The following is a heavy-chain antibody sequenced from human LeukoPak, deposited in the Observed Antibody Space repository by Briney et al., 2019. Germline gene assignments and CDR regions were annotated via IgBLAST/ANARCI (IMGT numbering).Heavy chain of an antibody. Sequence: PGGSLRLSCAASGFTFSSYGMHWVRQAPGKGLEWVAVISYDGSNKYYADSVKGRFTISRDNSKNTLYLQMNSLRAEDTAVYYCAKVEGIYDSSGYTLDYWGQGTLVTVSS. CDR3: AKVEGIYDSSGYTLDY. CDR1: GFTFSSYG. D-gene: IGHD3-22*01. V-gene: IGHV3-30*18. J-gene: IGHJ4*02. CDR2: ISYDGSNK.